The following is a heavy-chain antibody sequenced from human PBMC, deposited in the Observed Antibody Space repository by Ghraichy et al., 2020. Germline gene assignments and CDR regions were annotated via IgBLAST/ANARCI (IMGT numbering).Heavy chain of an antibody. CDR2: IYYSGST. CDR1: GGSISSGGYY. J-gene: IGHJ4*02. D-gene: IGHD3-16*01. V-gene: IGHV4-31*03. CDR3: ARARGEGGGYYFDY. Sequence: SETLSLTCTVSGGSISSGGYYWSWIRQHPGKGLEWIGYIYYSGSTYYNPSLKSRVTISVDTSKNQFSLRLSSVTAADTAVYYCARARGEGGGYYFDYWGQGTLVTVSS.